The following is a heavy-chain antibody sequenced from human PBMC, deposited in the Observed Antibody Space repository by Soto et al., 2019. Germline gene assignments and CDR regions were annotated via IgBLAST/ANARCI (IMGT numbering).Heavy chain of an antibody. CDR2: IYYGGST. J-gene: IGHJ6*02. D-gene: IGHD6-19*01. CDR1: GGSISSGGYY. Sequence: SETLSLTCTVSGGSISSGGYYWSWIRQHPGKGLEWIGYIYYGGSTYYNPSLKSRVTISVDTSKNQFSLKLSSVTAADTAVYYCARDYSPVAVTLFWSDYYGMDVWGQGTTVTVSS. V-gene: IGHV4-31*03. CDR3: ARDYSPVAVTLFWSDYYGMDV.